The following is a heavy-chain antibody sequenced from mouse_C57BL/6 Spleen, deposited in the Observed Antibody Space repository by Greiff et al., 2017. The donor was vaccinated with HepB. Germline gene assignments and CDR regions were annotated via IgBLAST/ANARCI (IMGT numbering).Heavy chain of an antibody. Sequence: VKLVESGPGLVQPSQSLSITCTVSGFSLTSYGVHWVRQSPGKGLEWLGVIWSGGSTDYNAAFISRLSISKDNSKSQVFFKMNSLQADDTAIYYCASLTTVVARYAMDYWGQGTSVTVSS. CDR1: GFSLTSYG. CDR3: ASLTTVVARYAMDY. CDR2: IWSGGST. J-gene: IGHJ4*01. D-gene: IGHD1-1*01. V-gene: IGHV2-2*01.